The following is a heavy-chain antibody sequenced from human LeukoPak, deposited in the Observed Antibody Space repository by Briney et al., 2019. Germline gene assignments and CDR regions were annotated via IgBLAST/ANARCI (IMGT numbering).Heavy chain of an antibody. CDR2: ISSSSSYI. D-gene: IGHD3-10*01. CDR3: ARDGGSGSYYNGGFDY. V-gene: IGHV3-21*01. CDR1: GFTFSSYS. Sequence: GGSLRLSCAASGFTFSSYSMNWVRQAPGKGLEWVSSISSSSSYIYYADSVKGRFTISRDNAKNSLYLQMNSLRAEDTAVYYCARDGGSGSYYNGGFDYWGQGTLVTVSS. J-gene: IGHJ4*02.